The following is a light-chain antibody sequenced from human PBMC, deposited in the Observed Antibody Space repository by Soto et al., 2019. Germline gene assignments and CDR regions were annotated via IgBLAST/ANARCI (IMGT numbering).Light chain of an antibody. Sequence: DIQMTQSPSSLPASVGDRVTITCQASQEISNNLNWYQQKPGKAPKLLIHGAADLETGVPSRFSGSVSGTDFTFTIDSLQPEDIATYYCQQYDNLPITFGQGTRLDIK. J-gene: IGKJ5*01. CDR1: QEISNN. CDR3: QQYDNLPIT. V-gene: IGKV1-33*01. CDR2: GAA.